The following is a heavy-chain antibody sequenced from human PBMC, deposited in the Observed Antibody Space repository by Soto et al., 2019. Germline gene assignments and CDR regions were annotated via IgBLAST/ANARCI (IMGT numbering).Heavy chain of an antibody. J-gene: IGHJ6*02. V-gene: IGHV3-30*03. CDR2: TSYDGSNK. CDR3: AIDSGYSGYDVYDYYYGMDV. CDR1: GFTFSLYG. Sequence: QVQLVESGGGVVQPGRSLRLSCAASGFTFSLYGMHWVRQAPGKGLEWVAVTSYDGSNKYYADSVKGRFTISRDNSKNTLYLQMNSLRVEDTAVYYCAIDSGYSGYDVYDYYYGMDVWGQGTTVTVSS. D-gene: IGHD5-12*01.